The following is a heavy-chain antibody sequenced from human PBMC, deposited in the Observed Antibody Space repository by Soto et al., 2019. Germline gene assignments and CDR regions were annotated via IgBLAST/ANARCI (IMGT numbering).Heavy chain of an antibody. CDR1: GGSFSGYY. J-gene: IGHJ4*02. CDR3: ARGSRNTGYSSSWLLPYY. CDR2: IDHSGST. Sequence: SETLSLTCAVYGGSFSGYYLNWIRQPPGKGPEWIGEIDHSGSTNSNPSLKTRVTMSLDTSMNQFSLNLSSVTAADTAVYYCARGSRNTGYSSSWLLPYYWGQGTLVTVSS. V-gene: IGHV4-34*01. D-gene: IGHD6-13*01.